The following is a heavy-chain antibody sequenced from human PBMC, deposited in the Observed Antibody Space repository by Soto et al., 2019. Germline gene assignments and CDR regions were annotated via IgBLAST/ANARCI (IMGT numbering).Heavy chain of an antibody. CDR3: VRDTRGGY. D-gene: IGHD3-10*01. V-gene: IGHV3-23*04. Sequence: VQLVQSGAEVKKPGSSVKVSCKASGFTFSSYAMSWVRQAPGKGLEWVSAISGSGGSTYYADSVKGRFTISRDNSKNTLYLQMNSLRAEDTAVYYCVRDTRGGYWGQGTLVTVSS. CDR1: GFTFSSYA. J-gene: IGHJ4*02. CDR2: ISGSGGST.